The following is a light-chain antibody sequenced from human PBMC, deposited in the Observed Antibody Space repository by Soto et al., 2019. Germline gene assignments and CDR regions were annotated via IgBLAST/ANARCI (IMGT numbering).Light chain of an antibody. V-gene: IGKV1-39*01. CDR1: QSISSY. CDR3: QQTYSTPWT. Sequence: DIPMTQSPSSLSASVGDRVTITCRASQSISSYLNWYQQKPGKAPKLLIYAASSLQSGVPSRFSGSQSETDFTITISSLQPEDFATYYCQQTYSTPWTFGQGTKVEIK. J-gene: IGKJ1*01. CDR2: AAS.